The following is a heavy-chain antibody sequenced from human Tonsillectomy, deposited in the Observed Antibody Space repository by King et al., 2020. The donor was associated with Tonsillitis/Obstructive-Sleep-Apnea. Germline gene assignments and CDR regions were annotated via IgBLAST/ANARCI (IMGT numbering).Heavy chain of an antibody. J-gene: IGHJ4*02. CDR1: GFTFSNYA. CDR3: ARGSDDFYY. CDR2: ISGSGGHT. Sequence: VQLVESGGGLVQPGGSLRLSCAASGFTFSNYAMSWVRQAPGKGLEWVSTISGSGGHTYYADPVKGRFTISRDNSKNTLYLHMNSLRADDTAVYYCARGSDDFYYWGQGTLVTVSS. D-gene: IGHD3-3*01. V-gene: IGHV3-23*04.